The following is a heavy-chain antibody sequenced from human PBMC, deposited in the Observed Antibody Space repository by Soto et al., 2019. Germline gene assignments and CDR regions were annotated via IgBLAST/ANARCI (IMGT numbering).Heavy chain of an antibody. D-gene: IGHD1-7*01. V-gene: IGHV3-7*01. J-gene: IGHJ6*02. CDR1: GFTFSSYW. CDR3: ARYWGPPYNWNYDDYYDGMDV. CDR2: IKQDGSEK. Sequence: PGGSLRLSCAASGFTFSSYWMSWVRQAPGKGLEGVANIKQDGSEKYHVDSVKGRFTISRDNAKNSLYLQMNSLRAEDTAVYYCARYWGPPYNWNYDDYYDGMDVWGQGTTVTVSS.